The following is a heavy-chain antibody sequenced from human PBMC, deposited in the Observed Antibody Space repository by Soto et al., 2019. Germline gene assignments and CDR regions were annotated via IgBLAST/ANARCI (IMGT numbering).Heavy chain of an antibody. CDR3: AKALAVIDY. CDR2: ITYDGSNK. D-gene: IGHD6-19*01. J-gene: IGHJ4*02. V-gene: IGHV3-30*04. CDR1: GFTFSSYA. Sequence: QAHLVESGGGVVQPGRSLRLSCAASGFTFSSYAMHWVRQAPGKGLEWVAVITYDGSNKYYADSVKGRFTISRDNSKNTLYLQMNSLRAEDTAVYYCAKALAVIDYWGQGTLVTVSS.